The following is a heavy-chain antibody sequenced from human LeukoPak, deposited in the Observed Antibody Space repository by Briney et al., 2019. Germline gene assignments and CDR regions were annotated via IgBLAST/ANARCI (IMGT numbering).Heavy chain of an antibody. V-gene: IGHV4-59*08. CDR3: ARNPTVGANRWFDY. CDR1: GGSISSYY. D-gene: IGHD1-26*01. CDR2: IYYSGST. Sequence: PSETLSLTCTVSGGSISSYYWSWIRQPPGKGLEWIGYIYYSGSTNYNPSLKSRVTISVDTSKNQFSLKLTSVTAADTAVYYCARNPTVGANRWFDYWGQGTLVTVSS. J-gene: IGHJ4*02.